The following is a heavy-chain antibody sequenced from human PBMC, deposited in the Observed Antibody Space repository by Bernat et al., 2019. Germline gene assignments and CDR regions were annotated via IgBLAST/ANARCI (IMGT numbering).Heavy chain of an antibody. D-gene: IGHD2-21*02. V-gene: IGHV3-21*01. CDR1: GFTFSSHS. CDR3: ARRHHVGDYYWYFDI. J-gene: IGHJ3*02. Sequence: EVQLVESGGGLVKPGGSLRLSCAASGFTFSSHSMNWVRQAPGKGLEWVSSISNSSSYKYYADSVKGRFTISRDNAKNSLYLQMNSLRVEDTAVYYCARRHHVGDYYWYFDIWGRGTMVTVSS. CDR2: ISNSSSYK.